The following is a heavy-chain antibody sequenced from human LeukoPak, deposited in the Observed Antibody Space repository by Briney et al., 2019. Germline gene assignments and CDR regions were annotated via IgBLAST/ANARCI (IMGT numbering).Heavy chain of an antibody. J-gene: IGHJ6*03. CDR1: GFTFDDYA. V-gene: IGHV3-9*01. CDR2: IIWNIGSI. Sequence: GGSLRLSCAASGFTFDDYAMYWVRQAPGKGLWCGSGIIWNIGSISYADSVKGRFTISRDNAKNSLYLQMNSLRAEDTALYYCAKGGGYDSSGYTYYYYYMDVWGKGTTVTVSS. D-gene: IGHD3-22*01. CDR3: AKGGGYDSSGYTYYYYYMDV.